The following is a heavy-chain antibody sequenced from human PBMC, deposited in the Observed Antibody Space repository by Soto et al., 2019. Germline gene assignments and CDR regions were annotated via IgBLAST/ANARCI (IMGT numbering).Heavy chain of an antibody. CDR3: AKEVSLGSTVDLGY. Sequence: VGSLRLSCAASGFTFSIFAMSWVRQSPGKGLEWVSTISGSGGSTYYADAVKGRFSISRDNSMGTLYLQMKSLRVEDTAIYYCAKEVSLGSTVDLGYWGQGTQVTVSS. CDR2: ISGSGGST. J-gene: IGHJ4*02. V-gene: IGHV3-23*01. CDR1: GFTFSIFA. D-gene: IGHD7-27*01.